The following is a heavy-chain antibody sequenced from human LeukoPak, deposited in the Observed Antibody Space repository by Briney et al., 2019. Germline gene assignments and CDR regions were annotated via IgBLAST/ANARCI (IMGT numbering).Heavy chain of an antibody. V-gene: IGHV3-23*01. CDR2: INGSGSNT. Sequence: PGGSLRLSCKASRFSFISYAMSWVRQAPGRGPEWVSQINGSGSNTYYADSVKGRFTISRDNAKKSLYLEMNNLRAEDTAVYYCATDGAGFDTWGQGVLVTVSS. CDR3: ATDGAGFDT. J-gene: IGHJ5*02. CDR1: RFSFISYA.